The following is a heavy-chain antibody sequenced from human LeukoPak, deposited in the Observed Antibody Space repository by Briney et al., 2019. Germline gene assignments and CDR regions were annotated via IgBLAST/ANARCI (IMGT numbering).Heavy chain of an antibody. J-gene: IGHJ4*02. CDR3: TRSGAIVSGWPFPYDY. D-gene: IGHD6-19*01. V-gene: IGHV3-49*04. CDR2: IRSKAYGGTT. CDR1: GFTFGDYA. Sequence: PGRSLRLSCTASGFTFGDYAMSWVRQAPGKGLEWVGFIRSKAYGGTTEYAASVKGRFTISRDDSKSIAYLQMNSLKTEDTAVYYCTRSGAIVSGWPFPYDYWGQGTLVTISS.